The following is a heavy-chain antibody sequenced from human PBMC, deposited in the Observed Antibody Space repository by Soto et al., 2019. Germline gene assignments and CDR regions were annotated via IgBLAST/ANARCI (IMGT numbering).Heavy chain of an antibody. Sequence: ASVKVSCKASGYTFTSYYMHWVRQAPGQGLEWMGIINPSGGSTSYAQKFQGRVTKTRDTSTSTVYMELSSLRSEDTAVYYCARALGFGPPLLGYCSGGSCYGAFDIWGQGXMVTV. D-gene: IGHD2-15*01. CDR2: INPSGGST. J-gene: IGHJ3*02. CDR3: ARALGFGPPLLGYCSGGSCYGAFDI. CDR1: GYTFTSYY. V-gene: IGHV1-46*01.